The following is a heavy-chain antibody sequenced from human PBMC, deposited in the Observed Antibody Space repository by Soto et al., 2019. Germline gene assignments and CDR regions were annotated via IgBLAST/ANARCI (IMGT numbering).Heavy chain of an antibody. V-gene: IGHV4-59*08. CDR1: GGSISSYY. CDR2: IYYSGST. Sequence: PSEPLSLTCTVSGGSISSYYWSWIRQPPGKGLEWIGYIYYSGSTNYNPSLKSRLTISVDTSKNQFSLKLSSVTAADTAVYYCASEVQLERLYYYYGMDVWGQGTTVTVSS. CDR3: ASEVQLERLYYYYGMDV. J-gene: IGHJ6*02. D-gene: IGHD1-1*01.